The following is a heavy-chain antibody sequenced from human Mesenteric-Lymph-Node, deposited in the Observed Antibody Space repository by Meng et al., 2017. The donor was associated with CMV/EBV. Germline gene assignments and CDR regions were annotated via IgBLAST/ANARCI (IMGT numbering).Heavy chain of an antibody. CDR3: ASETYYYDSSGYLRAPLDDY. CDR1: GLIFSWYG. V-gene: IGHV3-30*02. CDR2: IRYDGSTK. Sequence: GESLKISCAASGLIFSWYGMHWVRQAPGKGLEWVTFIRYDGSTKYYADSVKGRFTISRDNSKNTLYLQMNSLRAEDTAVYYCASETYYYDSSGYLRAPLDDYWGQGTLVTVSS. D-gene: IGHD3-22*01. J-gene: IGHJ4*02.